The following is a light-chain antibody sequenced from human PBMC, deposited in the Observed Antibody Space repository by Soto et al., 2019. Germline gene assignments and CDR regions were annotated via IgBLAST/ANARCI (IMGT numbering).Light chain of an antibody. CDR3: QQYNSYPIT. V-gene: IGKV3-11*01. CDR1: QSVSSY. CDR2: DAS. Sequence: NGLTQSPATLSLSPGERATLSCRASQSVSSYLAWYQQKPGQAPRLLIYDASNRATGIPARFSGSGSGTEFTLTISSLQPDDFATYYCQQYNSYPITFGQGTRLEIK. J-gene: IGKJ5*01.